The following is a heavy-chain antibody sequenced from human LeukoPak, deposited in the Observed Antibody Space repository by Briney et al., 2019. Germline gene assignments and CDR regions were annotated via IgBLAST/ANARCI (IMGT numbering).Heavy chain of an antibody. V-gene: IGHV1-69*13. CDR2: IIPIFGTA. Sequence: ASVKVSCKASGGTFISYAISWVRQAPGQGLEWMGGIIPIFGTANYAQKFQGRVTITADESTSTAYMELSSLRSEDTAVYYCASGDPPVAANDYWGQGTLVTVSS. D-gene: IGHD6-19*01. CDR3: ASGDPPVAANDY. CDR1: GGTFISYA. J-gene: IGHJ4*02.